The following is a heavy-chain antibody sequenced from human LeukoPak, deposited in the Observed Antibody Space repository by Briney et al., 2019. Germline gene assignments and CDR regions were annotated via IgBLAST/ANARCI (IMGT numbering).Heavy chain of an antibody. CDR2: ISKNSDSI. D-gene: IGHD3-10*01. CDR3: VRDTARGSRSPGVH. CDR1: GITFSSYT. V-gene: IGHV3-21*01. J-gene: IGHJ4*02. Sequence: GGSLRLSCATFGITFSSYTMNWVRQAPGKGLEWVSPISKNSDSIYYADSVKGRFTISRDNAQNLLYLQMNSLRAEDTAFYYCVRDTARGSRSPGVHWGQGTLVTVSS.